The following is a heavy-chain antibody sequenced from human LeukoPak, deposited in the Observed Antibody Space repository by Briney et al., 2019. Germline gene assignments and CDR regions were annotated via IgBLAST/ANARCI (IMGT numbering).Heavy chain of an antibody. CDR3: ATFQRYYYDSSGSPQDY. CDR2: ISGSGGST. V-gene: IGHV3-23*01. D-gene: IGHD3-22*01. CDR1: GFTFSSDA. Sequence: GGSLRLSCPASGFTFSSDAMSWVRQAPGKGLEWVSAISGSGGSTYYADSVKGRFTISRDNSKNTLYLQMNSLRAEDTAVYYCATFQRYYYDSSGSPQDYWGQGTLVTVSS. J-gene: IGHJ4*02.